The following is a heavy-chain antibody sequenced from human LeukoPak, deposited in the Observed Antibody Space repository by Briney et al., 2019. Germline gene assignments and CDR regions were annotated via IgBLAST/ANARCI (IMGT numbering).Heavy chain of an antibody. CDR1: GFTFSSYE. CDR2: ISGSGSTI. CDR3: ARVLPYSGAFDI. J-gene: IGHJ3*02. V-gene: IGHV3-48*03. Sequence: GGSLRLSCAASGFTFSSYEMNWVRQAPGKGLEWVSYISGSGSTIYYADSVKGRFTISRDNAKNSLYLQMNSLRAEDTAVYYCARVLPYSGAFDIWGQGTMVTVSS. D-gene: IGHD4-11*01.